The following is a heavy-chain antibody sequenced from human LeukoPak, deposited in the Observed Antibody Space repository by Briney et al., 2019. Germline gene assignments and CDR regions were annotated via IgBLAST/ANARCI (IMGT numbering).Heavy chain of an antibody. CDR1: GFTFSSYW. Sequence: PGGSLTLSCAPSGFTFSSYWMSWVRQAPGKGLEWVANIKQDGSEKYYVDSVKGRFTISRDNAKNSLYLQMNSLRAEDMAVYYCAREAASGSYMNYWGQGTLVTVSS. V-gene: IGHV3-7*01. CDR3: AREAASGSYMNY. CDR2: IKQDGSEK. D-gene: IGHD1-26*01. J-gene: IGHJ4*02.